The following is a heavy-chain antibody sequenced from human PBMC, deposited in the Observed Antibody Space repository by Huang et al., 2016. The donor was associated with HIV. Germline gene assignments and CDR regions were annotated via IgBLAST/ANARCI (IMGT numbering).Heavy chain of an antibody. CDR1: GGSFSGYY. D-gene: IGHD6-19*01. J-gene: IGHJ4*02. V-gene: IGHV4-34*01. CDR2: INHIGKT. CDR3: AREKAADSAWYGVYYFDY. Sequence: QVQLRQWGAGLVKPSETLSLTCAVYGGSFSGYYWTWIRQSPGKGLEWIGEINHIGKTNYQPSQKSRVTISKDTAKNQCSLQLTSVSAADTGVYFCAREKAADSAWYGVYYFDYWGEGALVTVTS.